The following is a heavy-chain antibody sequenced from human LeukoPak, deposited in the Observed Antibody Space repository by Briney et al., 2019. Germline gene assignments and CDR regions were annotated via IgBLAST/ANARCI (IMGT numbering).Heavy chain of an antibody. CDR1: GGSISSGSYY. D-gene: IGHD2-2*01. CDR3: ARGRYCSSTSCYGDYYYYMDV. Sequence: SETLSLTCTVSGGSISSGSYYWSWIRQPAGKGLEWIGRIYTSGSTNYNPSLKSRVTISVDTSKNQFSLKLSSVTAADTAVYYCARGRYCSSTSCYGDYYYYMDVWGKGTTVTVSS. CDR2: IYTSGST. J-gene: IGHJ6*03. V-gene: IGHV4-61*02.